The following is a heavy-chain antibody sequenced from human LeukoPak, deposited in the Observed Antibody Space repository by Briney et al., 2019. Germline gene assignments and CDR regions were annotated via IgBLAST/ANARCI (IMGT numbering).Heavy chain of an antibody. CDR2: IYWDDGK. D-gene: IGHD2-21*01. CDR3: AHKRFVAAAYAFDI. V-gene: IGHV2-5*02. CDR1: GFSLSTSGVG. Sequence: SGPTLVNPTQTLTLTCTFSGFSLSTSGVGVGWIRQPPGKALEWLALIYWDDGKHYTASLKSRLTLTKDTSKNQVVLTMTNMDPVDTATYYCAHKRFVAAAYAFDIWGQGTMVTVSS. J-gene: IGHJ3*02.